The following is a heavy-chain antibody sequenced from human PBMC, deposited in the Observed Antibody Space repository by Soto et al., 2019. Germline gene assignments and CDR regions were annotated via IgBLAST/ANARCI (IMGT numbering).Heavy chain of an antibody. V-gene: IGHV3-23*01. CDR2: ISDRGDTT. CDR1: GFTISSNA. Sequence: GGSLRLSCAASGFTISSNAMYGVRQAPGKGLEWVSAISDRGDTTHYADSVKGRFTISRDTSKNTLYLQLSTLRADDTAVYYCAKDKPGTTSFDYWGQGTLVTVSS. CDR3: AKDKPGTTSFDY. J-gene: IGHJ4*02. D-gene: IGHD1-1*01.